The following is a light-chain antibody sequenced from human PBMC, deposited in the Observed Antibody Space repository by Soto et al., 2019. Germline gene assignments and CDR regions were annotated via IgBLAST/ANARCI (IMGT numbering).Light chain of an antibody. Sequence: DIQLTQSPSSLSESVGDRVTITCRVSQGSSSYLAWYQQKPGKVPKLLIYAASTLQSGVPSRFSGSGSGTDFTLTISSLQPEDVATYYCQKYNSALPITFGQGTRLEIK. CDR3: QKYNSALPIT. J-gene: IGKJ5*01. CDR2: AAS. CDR1: QGSSSY. V-gene: IGKV1-27*01.